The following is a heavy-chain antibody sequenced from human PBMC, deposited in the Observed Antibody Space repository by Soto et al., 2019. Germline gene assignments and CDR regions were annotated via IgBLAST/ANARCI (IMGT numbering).Heavy chain of an antibody. CDR1: GGSISSSSYY. Sequence: PSETLSLTCIVSGGSISSSSYYWGWIRQPPGKGLEWIGSIYYRGSTYYNPSLKSRVTISVDTSKKQFSLKLSSVTAADTAVYYCARLYSGTRPPDYWGQGTLVTVSS. J-gene: IGHJ4*02. D-gene: IGHD1-26*01. V-gene: IGHV4-39*01. CDR3: ARLYSGTRPPDY. CDR2: IYYRGST.